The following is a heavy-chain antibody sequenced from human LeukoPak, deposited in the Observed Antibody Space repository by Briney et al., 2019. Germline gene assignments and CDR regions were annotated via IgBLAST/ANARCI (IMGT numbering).Heavy chain of an antibody. CDR2: ISYDGSNK. V-gene: IGHV3-30*18. CDR3: AKGSSSSSSLDYYGMDV. J-gene: IGHJ6*02. D-gene: IGHD6-13*01. Sequence: HAGGSLRLSCAASGFTFSSYGMHWVRQAPGKGLEWVAVISYDGSNKYYADSVKGRFTISRDNSKNTLYLQMNRLRAEDTAVYYCAKGSSSSSSLDYYGMDVWGQGTTVTVSS. CDR1: GFTFSSYG.